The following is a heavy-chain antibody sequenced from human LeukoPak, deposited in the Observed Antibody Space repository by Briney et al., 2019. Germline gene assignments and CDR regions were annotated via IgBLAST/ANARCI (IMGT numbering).Heavy chain of an antibody. Sequence: TGGSLRLSCAASGFTFSDYYMSWIRQAPGKGLEWVSYISSSSSYTKYEDSVKGRFTISGDNAKNSLYLQMNSLRAEDTAVYYCARGIVVGNFDYWGQGTLVTVSA. CDR2: ISSSSSYT. D-gene: IGHD2-15*01. CDR3: ARGIVVGNFDY. V-gene: IGHV3-11*03. J-gene: IGHJ4*02. CDR1: GFTFSDYY.